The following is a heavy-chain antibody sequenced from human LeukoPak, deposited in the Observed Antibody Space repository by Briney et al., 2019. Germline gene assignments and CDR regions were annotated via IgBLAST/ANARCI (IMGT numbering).Heavy chain of an antibody. V-gene: IGHV4-61*02. CDR1: GASISSGLYY. CDR2: IQVSGGT. CDR3: ARSTYCSGGSCSHNWFDP. Sequence: SETLSLTCTVSGASISSGLYYWNWIRQPAGKGLEWIGRIQVSGGTTYNPSLKSRVTISVDTSKNQFSLKLSSVTAADTAVYYCARSTYCSGGSCSHNWFDPWGQGTLVTVSS. D-gene: IGHD2-15*01. J-gene: IGHJ5*02.